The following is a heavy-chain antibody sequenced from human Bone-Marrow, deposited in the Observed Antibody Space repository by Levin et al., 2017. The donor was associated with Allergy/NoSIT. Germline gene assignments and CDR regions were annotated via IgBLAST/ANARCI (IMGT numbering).Heavy chain of an antibody. CDR2: INHSGST. J-gene: IGHJ4*02. V-gene: IGHV4-34*01. D-gene: IGHD1-7*01. CDR3: ARLVWGTYYFDY. CDR1: GGSFSGSY. Sequence: SQTLSLTCAVYGGSFSGSYWSWIRQPPGKGLEWIGEINHSGSTNYNPSLKSRVTISVDTSKNQFSLKLSSVTAADTAVYYCARLVWGTYYFDYWGQGTLVTVSS.